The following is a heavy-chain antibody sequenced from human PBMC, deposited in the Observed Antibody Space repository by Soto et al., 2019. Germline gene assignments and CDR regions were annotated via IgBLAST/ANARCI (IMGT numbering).Heavy chain of an antibody. Sequence: PGGSLRLSCAASGFTFDDYAMHWVRQAPGKGLEWVSGISWNSGSIGYADSVKGRFTISRDNAKNSLYLQMNSLRAEDTALYYCAKDRNPWYSGSYGFDYWGQGTLVTVS. D-gene: IGHD1-26*01. CDR3: AKDRNPWYSGSYGFDY. CDR1: GFTFDDYA. J-gene: IGHJ4*02. CDR2: ISWNSGSI. V-gene: IGHV3-9*01.